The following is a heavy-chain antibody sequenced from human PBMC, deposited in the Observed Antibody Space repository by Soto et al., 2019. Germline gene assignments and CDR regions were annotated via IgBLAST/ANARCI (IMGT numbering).Heavy chain of an antibody. Sequence: QVQLVQSGAEVKKPGSSVKVSCKASGGTFGSYAISWVRQAPGQGLEWMGGIIPITATANYAQKFQGRVTITADESTRTASMQRSSLRSEDTSVYYCARSQGSRTRVEIYYYYYYGMDVWGHGTTVTVSS. V-gene: IGHV1-69*01. J-gene: IGHJ6*02. CDR2: IIPITATA. CDR1: GGTFGSYA. CDR3: ARSQGSRTRVEIYYYYYYGMDV. D-gene: IGHD2-2*01.